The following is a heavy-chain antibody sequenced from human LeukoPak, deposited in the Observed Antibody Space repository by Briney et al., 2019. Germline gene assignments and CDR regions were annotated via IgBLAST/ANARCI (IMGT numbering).Heavy chain of an antibody. J-gene: IGHJ4*02. D-gene: IGHD2-8*01. CDR1: GGSIRNHH. V-gene: IGHV4-59*11. CDR3: ARELYHFDR. CDR2: VFFTEGT. Sequence: SGTLSLTCSVPGGSIRNHHWTWIRQSPGKGLEWIGHVFFTEGTNYSPSLRGRITISADRSKNQIYLKLGSVTAADTAVYYCARELYHFDRWGQGALVTVSS.